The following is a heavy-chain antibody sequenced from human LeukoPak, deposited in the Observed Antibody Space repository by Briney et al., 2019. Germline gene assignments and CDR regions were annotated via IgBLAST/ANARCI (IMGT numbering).Heavy chain of an antibody. Sequence: ASVKVSCKASGYTFTSYAMHWVRQAPGQRLEWMGWINAGNGNTKYSQKLQGRVTMTTDTSTSTAYMELRTLRSDDTAVYYCARAHSGSYWYFQHWGQGTLVTVSS. CDR3: ARAHSGSYWYFQH. CDR1: GYTFTSYA. J-gene: IGHJ1*01. D-gene: IGHD1-26*01. V-gene: IGHV1-3*01. CDR2: INAGNGNT.